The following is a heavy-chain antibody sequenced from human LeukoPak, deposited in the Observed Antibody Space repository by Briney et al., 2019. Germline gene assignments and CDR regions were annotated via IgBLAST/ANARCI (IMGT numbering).Heavy chain of an antibody. CDR1: GGSISSYY. CDR3: ARSPSNWNYYYYMDV. Sequence: DPSETLSLTCTVSGGSISSYYWSWIRQPPRKGLEWIGYIYYSWSTNYNPSLKSRVTISVDTSKNQSSLKLSSVTAADTAVYYCARSPSNWNYYYYMDVWGKGTTVTVSS. V-gene: IGHV4-59*01. D-gene: IGHD1-20*01. CDR2: IYYSWST. J-gene: IGHJ6*03.